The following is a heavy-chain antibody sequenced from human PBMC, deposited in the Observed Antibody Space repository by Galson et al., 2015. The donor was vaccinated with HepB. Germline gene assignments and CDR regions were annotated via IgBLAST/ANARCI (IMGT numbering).Heavy chain of an antibody. D-gene: IGHD5-12*01. J-gene: IGHJ4*02. CDR2: IKQDGSEK. V-gene: IGHV3-7*01. CDR1: GFTFSSYW. CDR3: ARESTRVATIPGFDY. Sequence: SLRLSCAASGFTFSSYWMSWVRQAPGKGLEWVANIKQDGSEKYYVDSVKGRFTISRDNAKNSLYLQMNSLRAEDTAVYYCARESTRVATIPGFDYWGQGTLVTVSS.